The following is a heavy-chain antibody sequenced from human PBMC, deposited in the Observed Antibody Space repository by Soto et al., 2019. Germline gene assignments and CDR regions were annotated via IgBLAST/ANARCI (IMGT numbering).Heavy chain of an antibody. CDR1: GYTFTSYA. V-gene: IGHV1-3*01. CDR2: INAGNGNT. J-gene: IGHJ5*02. CDR3: ARGGYCRSTSCWDFDP. Sequence: ASVKVSCKASGYTFTSYAMHWVRQAPGQRLEWMGWINAGNGNTKYSQKFQGRVTITRDTSASTAYMELSSLRSEDTAVYYCARGGYCRSTSCWDFDPWGQGTLVTVSS. D-gene: IGHD2-2*01.